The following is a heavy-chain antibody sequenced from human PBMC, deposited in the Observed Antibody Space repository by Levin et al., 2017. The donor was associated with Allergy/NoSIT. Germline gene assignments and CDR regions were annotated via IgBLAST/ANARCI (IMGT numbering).Heavy chain of an antibody. D-gene: IGHD1-26*01. CDR2: INSDGSDR. V-gene: IGHV3-74*01. CDR1: GFTFSTYW. J-gene: IGHJ4*02. CDR3: ARDPHEWEQPQDY. Sequence: GGSLRLSCAVSGFTFSTYWMHWVRQAPGKGLMWVSRINSDGSDRSYTDSVKGRFTISRDNAKNTLYLQMNSLRAEDTAMYYCARDPHEWEQPQDYWGRGTLVTVSS.